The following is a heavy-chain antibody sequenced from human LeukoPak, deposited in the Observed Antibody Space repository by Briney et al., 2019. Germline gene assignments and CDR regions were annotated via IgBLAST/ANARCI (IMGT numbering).Heavy chain of an antibody. J-gene: IGHJ3*02. D-gene: IGHD2-21*02. V-gene: IGHV3-48*03. CDR3: ARGSRGYCGGYCYPDAFDI. CDR1: GFTFSSYE. Sequence: GGPLRLSCAASGFTFSSYEMNGVRQAPGKGLEGVSYISSSGSTIYYADSVKGRFTISRDNAKNSLYLQMNSLRAEDTAVYYCARGSRGYCGGYCYPDAFDIWGQGTMVTVSS. CDR2: ISSSGSTI.